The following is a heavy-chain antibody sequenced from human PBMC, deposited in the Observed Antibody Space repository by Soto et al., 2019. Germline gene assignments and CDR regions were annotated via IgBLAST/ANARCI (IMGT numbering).Heavy chain of an antibody. Sequence: QVQLQQWGAGLLKPSETLSLTCAVYGGSFSGYYWSWIRQPPGKGLEWIGEINHSGSTNYNPSLKSRVTISVDTSKNQFSLELSSGTAADTSVYYCARGYPGLDYYGSGSYNNYYYYYMDVWGKGSTVTVSS. CDR2: INHSGST. CDR1: GGSFSGYY. J-gene: IGHJ6*03. V-gene: IGHV4-34*01. CDR3: ARGYPGLDYYGSGSYNNYYYYYMDV. D-gene: IGHD3-10*01.